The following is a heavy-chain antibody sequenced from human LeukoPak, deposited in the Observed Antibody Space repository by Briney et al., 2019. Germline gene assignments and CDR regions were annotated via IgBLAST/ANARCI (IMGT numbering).Heavy chain of an antibody. V-gene: IGHV3-23*01. CDR3: AKGGYCSSTSCHRQNYYYYYMDV. D-gene: IGHD2-2*01. CDR1: AFTFSSYG. CDR2: IGGSGGST. J-gene: IGHJ6*03. Sequence: GGSLRLSCAASAFTFSSYGMSWVRQAPGKGLEWVSGIGGSGGSTYYADSVKGRFTISRDNSKNTLYLQMNSLRAEDTAVYYCAKGGYCSSTSCHRQNYYYYYMDVWGKGTTVTVSS.